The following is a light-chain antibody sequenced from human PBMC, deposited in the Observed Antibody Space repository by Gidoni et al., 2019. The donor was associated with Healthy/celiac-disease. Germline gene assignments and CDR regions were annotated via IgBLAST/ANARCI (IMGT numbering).Light chain of an antibody. CDR3: QSYDSSLRV. V-gene: IGLV1-40*01. CDR1: SSNIGAGYD. CDR2: GNS. Sequence: GAPGQRVTISCTGSSSNIGAGYDVHWYQQLPGTAPKLLIYGNSNRPSGVPDRFSGSKSGTSASLAITGLQAEDEADYYCQSYDSSLRVFGGGTKLTVL. J-gene: IGLJ3*02.